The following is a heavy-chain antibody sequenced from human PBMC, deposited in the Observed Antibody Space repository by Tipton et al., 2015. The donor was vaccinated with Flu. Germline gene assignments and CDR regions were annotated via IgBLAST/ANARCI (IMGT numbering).Heavy chain of an antibody. Sequence: QLVQSGAEVKKPGASVKLSCEASGYTFNTYAMHWVRQAPGQRLEWMGWINADSGKIELSQKFQGRVTLTRDTSANIAYMELTSLRSEDTAIYYCARDSPYGGNFFDYWGQGTLVTVSS. CDR2: INADSGKI. J-gene: IGHJ4*02. CDR3: ARDSPYGGNFFDY. V-gene: IGHV1-3*01. CDR1: GYTFNTYA. D-gene: IGHD4-23*01.